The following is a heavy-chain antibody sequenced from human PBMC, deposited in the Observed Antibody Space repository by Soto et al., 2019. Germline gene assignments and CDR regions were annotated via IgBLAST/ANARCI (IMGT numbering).Heavy chain of an antibody. CDR2: IRSKAYGGTT. CDR1: GFTFGDYA. J-gene: IGHJ4*02. D-gene: IGHD3-22*01. CDR3: TRVGYYYDSSGYGPN. Sequence: GGSRGLSGTASGFTFGDYAISWVGRVPGRGLEWVGFIRSKAYGGTTEYAASVKGRFTISRDDSKSIAYLQMNSLKTEDTAVYYCTRVGYYYDSSGYGPNWGQGTLVTVSS. V-gene: IGHV3-49*04.